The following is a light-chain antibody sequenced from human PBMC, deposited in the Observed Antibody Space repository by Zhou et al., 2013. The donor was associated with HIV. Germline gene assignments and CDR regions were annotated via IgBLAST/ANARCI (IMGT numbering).Light chain of an antibody. J-gene: IGKJ1*01. Sequence: IRMTQSPSSFSASTGDRVTISCRASQDISTYVAWYQQKLGKAPKLLIYGASTLQSGVPSRFSGSGSGTEFTLTISSLQPDDFATYYCQQYNRYSWTFGQGTKVEIK. V-gene: IGKV1-8*01. CDR2: GAS. CDR1: QDISTY. CDR3: QQYNRYSWT.